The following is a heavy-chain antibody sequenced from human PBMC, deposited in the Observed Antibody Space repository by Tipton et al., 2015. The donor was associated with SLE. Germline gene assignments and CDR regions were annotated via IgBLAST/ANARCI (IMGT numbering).Heavy chain of an antibody. CDR1: GGSISSSNW. J-gene: IGHJ4*02. CDR3: ARGQTSSSWGNYYFDY. CDR2: IYHSGST. Sequence: TLSLTCAVSGGSISSSNWWSWVRQPLGKGLEWIGEIYHSGSTNYNPSLKSRVTISVDKSKNQFSLKLSSVTAADTAVYYCARGQTSSSWGNYYFDYWGQGTLVTVSS. V-gene: IGHV4-4*02. D-gene: IGHD6-13*01.